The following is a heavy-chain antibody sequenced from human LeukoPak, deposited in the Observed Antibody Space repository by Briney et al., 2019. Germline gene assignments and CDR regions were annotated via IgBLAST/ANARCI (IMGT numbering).Heavy chain of an antibody. J-gene: IGHJ5*02. CDR1: GGTFSSYA. D-gene: IGHD2-2*01. V-gene: IGHV1-69*01. Sequence: SVKVSCKASGGTFSSYAISWVRQAPGQGLEWMGGIIPIFGTANYAQKFQGRVTITADESTSTAYMELSSLRSEDTAVYYCAGTVVVVPAAMTGWFDPWGQGTLVTVSS. CDR2: IIPIFGTA. CDR3: AGTVVVVPAAMTGWFDP.